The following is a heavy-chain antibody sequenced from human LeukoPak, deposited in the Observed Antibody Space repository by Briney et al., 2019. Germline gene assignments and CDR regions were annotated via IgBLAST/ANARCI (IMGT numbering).Heavy chain of an antibody. D-gene: IGHD2/OR15-2a*01. CDR1: GGSISSSYSY. CDR2: IYYSGST. J-gene: IGHJ6*02. CDR3: ARAHSIASYYYGVDV. Sequence: PSETLSLTCTVSGGSISSSYSYWGWIRQPPGKGLEWIGNIYYSGSTYYSPSLTSRVTVSVDTSENQFSLKLTSVTAADTAVNYCARAHSIASYYYGVDVWGQGTTVTVPS. V-gene: IGHV4-39*07.